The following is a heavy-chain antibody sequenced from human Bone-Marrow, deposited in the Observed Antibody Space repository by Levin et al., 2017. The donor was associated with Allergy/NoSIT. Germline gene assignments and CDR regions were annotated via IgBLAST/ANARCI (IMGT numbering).Heavy chain of an antibody. V-gene: IGHV3-21*01. CDR2: ISSSSSYI. Sequence: SCAASGFTFSSYSMNWVRQAPGKGLEWVSSISSSSSYIYYADSVKGRFTISRDNAKNSLYLQMNSLRAEDTAVYYCARGEGYCSGGSCYPGGYWGQGTLVTVSS. J-gene: IGHJ4*02. CDR3: ARGEGYCSGGSCYPGGY. D-gene: IGHD2-15*01. CDR1: GFTFSSYS.